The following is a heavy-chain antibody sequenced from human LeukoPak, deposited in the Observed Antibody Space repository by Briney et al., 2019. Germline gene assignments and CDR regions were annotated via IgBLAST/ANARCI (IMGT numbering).Heavy chain of an antibody. D-gene: IGHD3-10*01. CDR3: ASYYGSGSYLYYFDY. CDR1: GFTFSDYY. V-gene: IGHV3-11*01. CDR2: ISSSGSTI. J-gene: IGHJ4*02. Sequence: GGSLRLSCAASGFTFSDYYMSWIRQAPGKGLEWVSYISSSGSTIYYADSVKGRFTISRDNAKSSLYLQMNSLRAEDTAVYYCASYYGSGSYLYYFDYWGQGTLVTVSS.